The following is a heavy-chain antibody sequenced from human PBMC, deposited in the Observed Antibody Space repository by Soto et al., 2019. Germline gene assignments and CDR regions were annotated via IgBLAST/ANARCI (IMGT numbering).Heavy chain of an antibody. CDR1: GFTFSTYS. D-gene: IGHD3-22*01. Sequence: EVRLVESGGGLVQPGGSLRLSCAASGFTFSTYSMNWVRQAPGKGLEWVSYISSSSSTIFYTDSVKGRFIVSRDDAKNSVYLQMNSLRVEDTAVYYCARPTSYYDSSGHPGYWGQGALVTVSS. CDR2: ISSSSSTI. CDR3: ARPTSYYDSSGHPGY. V-gene: IGHV3-48*01. J-gene: IGHJ4*02.